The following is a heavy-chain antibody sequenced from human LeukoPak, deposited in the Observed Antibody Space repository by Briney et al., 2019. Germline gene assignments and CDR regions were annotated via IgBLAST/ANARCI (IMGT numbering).Heavy chain of an antibody. J-gene: IGHJ4*02. CDR2: IYYSGST. V-gene: IGHV4-59*08. Sequence: SETLSLTCTVSGGSISSYYWSWIRQPPGKGLEWIGYIYYSGSTNYNPSLKRRVTISVDTSKNQFSLKLSSVTAADTAVYYCASGNYGDYVPGWDYWGQGTLVTVSS. D-gene: IGHD4-17*01. CDR3: ASGNYGDYVPGWDY. CDR1: GGSISSYY.